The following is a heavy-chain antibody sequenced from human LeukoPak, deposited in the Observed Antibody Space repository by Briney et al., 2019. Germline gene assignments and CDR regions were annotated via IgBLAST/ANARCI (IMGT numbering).Heavy chain of an antibody. CDR1: GYSISSGYY. J-gene: IGHJ4*02. CDR3: ARSRDYYDSSGFEY. V-gene: IGHV4-38-2*01. CDR2: IYHSGST. D-gene: IGHD3-22*01. Sequence: SETLSLICAVSGYSISSGYYWGWIRQPPGKGLEWIGSIYHSGSTYYNPSLKSRVTISVDTSKNQFSLKLSSVTAADTAVYYCARSRDYYDSSGFEYWGQGTLVTVSS.